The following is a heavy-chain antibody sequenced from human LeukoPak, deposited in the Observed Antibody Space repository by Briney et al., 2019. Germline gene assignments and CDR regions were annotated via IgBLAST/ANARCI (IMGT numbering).Heavy chain of an antibody. V-gene: IGHV3-21*01. J-gene: IGHJ4*02. CDR2: ISSSSSYI. Sequence: KAGGSLRLSCAASGFTFSSYSMNWVRQAPGKGLEWASSISSSSSYIYYADSVKGRFTISRDNAKNSLYLQMNSLRAEDTAVYYCARLLGYCSSTSCYSWATIDYWGQGTLVTVSS. CDR3: ARLLGYCSSTSCYSWATIDY. CDR1: GFTFSSYS. D-gene: IGHD2-2*01.